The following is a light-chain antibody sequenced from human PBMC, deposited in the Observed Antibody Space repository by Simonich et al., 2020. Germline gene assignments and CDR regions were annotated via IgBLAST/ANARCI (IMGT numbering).Light chain of an antibody. CDR2: DVS. CDR1: SSDVGGYNY. CDR3: SSYTSSSTLV. Sequence: QSALTQPASVSGSPGQSITISCPGTSSDVGGYNYVSWYQQHPGKAPKLMIYDVSKPPSGVSNRFSGSKSGNTAALTISGLQAEDEADYYCSSYTSSSTLVFGGGTKLTVL. V-gene: IGLV2-14*01. J-gene: IGLJ3*02.